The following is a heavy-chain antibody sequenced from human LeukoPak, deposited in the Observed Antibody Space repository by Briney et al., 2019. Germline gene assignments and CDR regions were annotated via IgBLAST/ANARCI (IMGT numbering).Heavy chain of an antibody. J-gene: IGHJ4*02. D-gene: IGHD5-24*01. CDR2: ISRSGSTI. CDR1: GFTFSTYG. CDR3: ARESTGGGYSFDY. Sequence: GGALRLSCAASGFTFSTYGLIWVRQAPGRGLEWVSYISRSGSTIYYADSVKGRFTISRDNGKNSLYLQMNGLRAEDTAVYYCARESTGGGYSFDYWGQGTLVTVTS. V-gene: IGHV3-48*03.